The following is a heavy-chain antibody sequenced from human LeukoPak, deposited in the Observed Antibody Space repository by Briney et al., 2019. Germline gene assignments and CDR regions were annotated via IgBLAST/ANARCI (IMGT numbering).Heavy chain of an antibody. J-gene: IGHJ6*02. D-gene: IGHD2-21*01. V-gene: IGHV4-39*07. Sequence: TSETLSLTCTVSGDSISRSLYYWGWIRQPPGKGLEWIGTIYYSGSTYYNPSLKSRVTISVDTSKNQFSLKLSSVTAADTAVYYCARCGVIVPYYYYGMDVWGQGTTVTVSS. CDR2: IYYSGST. CDR1: GDSISRSLYY. CDR3: ARCGVIVPYYYYGMDV.